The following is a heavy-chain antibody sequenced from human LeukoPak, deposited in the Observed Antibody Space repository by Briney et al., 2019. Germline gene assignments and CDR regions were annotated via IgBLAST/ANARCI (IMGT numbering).Heavy chain of an antibody. CDR2: TNPNSGGT. CDR3: ARDPRIAVAGKYFDY. D-gene: IGHD6-19*01. J-gene: IGHJ4*02. V-gene: IGHV1-2*06. Sequence: EASVKVSCKTSGYTFTGYYMHWVRQAPGQGLEWMGRTNPNSGGTNYAQKFQGRVTMTRDTSISTAYMELSRLKSDDTAVYYCARDPRIAVAGKYFDYWGQGTLVTVSS. CDR1: GYTFTGYY.